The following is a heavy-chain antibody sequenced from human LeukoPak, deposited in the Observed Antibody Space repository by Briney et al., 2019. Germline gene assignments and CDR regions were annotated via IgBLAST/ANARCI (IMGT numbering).Heavy chain of an antibody. D-gene: IGHD3-16*02. Sequence: PSQTLSLTCTVSGGSISSGSYYWSWIRQPAGKGLEWIGRIYTSGGTNYNPSLKSRVTISVDTSKNQFSLKLSSVTAADTAVYYCARGFNYVWGSYRRPYYFDYWGQGTLVTVSS. V-gene: IGHV4-61*02. CDR2: IYTSGGT. CDR1: GGSISSGSYY. J-gene: IGHJ4*02. CDR3: ARGFNYVWGSYRRPYYFDY.